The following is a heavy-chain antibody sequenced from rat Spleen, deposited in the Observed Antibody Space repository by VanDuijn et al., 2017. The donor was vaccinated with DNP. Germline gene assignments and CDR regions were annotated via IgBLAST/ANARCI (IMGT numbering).Heavy chain of an antibody. Sequence: EVKFVESGGGLVQPGRSLKLSCAASGFIFNDYWMGWVRQAPGKGLEWIGEINKGSRTINSIPSLKDKFTISRDHSQNTLYLQMNQLGYEDTAIYDGARGPNYGGWNDYFDYWGQGVMVTVSS. CDR1: GFIFNDYW. CDR2: INKGSRTI. CDR3: ARGPNYGGWNDYFDY. D-gene: IGHD1-11*01. J-gene: IGHJ2*01. V-gene: IGHV4-2*01.